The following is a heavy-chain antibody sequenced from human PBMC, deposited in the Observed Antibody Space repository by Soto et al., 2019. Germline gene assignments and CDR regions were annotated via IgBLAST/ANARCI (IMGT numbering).Heavy chain of an antibody. V-gene: IGHV1-69*02. J-gene: IGHJ4*02. D-gene: IGHD1-1*01. CDR3: ARSAGSVFDS. Sequence: SVKVSCKTSGGTFSSYTISWVRQAPGQGLEWMGRIIPILGVPNYAQKFQGRVTITADKSTSTVYMELRSLRSEDTAVYYCARSAGSVFDSWSQGTLVTVSS. CDR1: GGTFSSYT. CDR2: IIPILGVP.